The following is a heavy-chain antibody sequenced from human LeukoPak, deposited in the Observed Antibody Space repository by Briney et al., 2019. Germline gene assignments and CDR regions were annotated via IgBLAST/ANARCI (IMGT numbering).Heavy chain of an antibody. Sequence: PGGSLRLSCAASGFTFSTYAMNWVRQAPGKGLEWVSTISGSGDGTYYAGSVKGRFTISRDNSKSSLYLQMNSLRAEDTAVYYCARDVRYYYYMDVWGKGTTVTVSS. J-gene: IGHJ6*03. CDR2: ISGSGDGT. V-gene: IGHV3-23*01. CDR1: GFTFSTYA. D-gene: IGHD2-8*01. CDR3: ARDVRYYYYMDV.